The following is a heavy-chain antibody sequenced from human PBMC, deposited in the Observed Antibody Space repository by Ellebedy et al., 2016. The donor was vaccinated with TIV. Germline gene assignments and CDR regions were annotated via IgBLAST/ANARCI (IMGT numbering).Heavy chain of an antibody. CDR1: GGSINNHY. CDR3: ARGHYYHSRGYYPDY. D-gene: IGHD3-22*01. CDR2: IYYSGTT. V-gene: IGHV4-59*06. J-gene: IGHJ4*02. Sequence: SETLSLXCTVSGGSINNHYWSWIRLPPGKGLEWIGFIYYSGTTFHNPSLKSRLTISVDTSKNKFSLKLSSVTAADTAVYYCARGHYYHSRGYYPDYWGQGTLVTVSS.